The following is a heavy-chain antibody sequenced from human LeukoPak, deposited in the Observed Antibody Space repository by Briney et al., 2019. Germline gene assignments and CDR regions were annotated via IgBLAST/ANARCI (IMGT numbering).Heavy chain of an antibody. J-gene: IGHJ6*02. CDR3: ARPSSSWYLSYYYYGMDV. CDR2: ISSSGSTI. CDR1: GFTLSSYE. Sequence: PGGSLRLSCAASGFTLSSYEMNWVRQAPGKGLEWVSYISSSGSTIYYADSVKGRFTISRDNAKNSLYLQMNSLRAEDTAVYYCARPSSSWYLSYYYYGMDVWGQGTTVTVSS. D-gene: IGHD6-13*01. V-gene: IGHV3-48*03.